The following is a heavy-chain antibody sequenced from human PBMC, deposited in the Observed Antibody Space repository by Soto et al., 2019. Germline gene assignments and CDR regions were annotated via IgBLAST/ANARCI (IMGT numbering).Heavy chain of an antibody. CDR1: AFTLSDHF. CDR3: GRNLAYGGCYTFDY. V-gene: IGHV3-72*01. D-gene: IGHD2-21*01. Sequence: EVQLVESGGGLVQPGGSLRLSCTVSAFTLSDHFIDWVRQAPGKGLEWVGRSRDKAHSYTTDYRASLKGRFTISRADSRNALFPQMNSLKTEDTGVYYCGRNLAYGGCYTFDYWGQGTLVTVSS. J-gene: IGHJ4*02. CDR2: SRDKAHSYTT.